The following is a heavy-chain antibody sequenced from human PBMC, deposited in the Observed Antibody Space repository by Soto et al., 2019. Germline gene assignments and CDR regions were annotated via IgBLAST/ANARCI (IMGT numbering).Heavy chain of an antibody. CDR3: ARGEPRFMEWLLLPEYFAP. J-gene: IGHJ5*02. D-gene: IGHD3-3*01. Sequence: PSETLSLTCAVYGGSFSSYYWSWIRQPPGKGLEWIGVINHSGSTNYDPSLKSRVTISIDTSKNQVSLTLSSVTAADTAVYYCARGEPRFMEWLLLPEYFAPWGQGTLVTVSS. V-gene: IGHV4-34*01. CDR2: INHSGST. CDR1: GGSFSSYY.